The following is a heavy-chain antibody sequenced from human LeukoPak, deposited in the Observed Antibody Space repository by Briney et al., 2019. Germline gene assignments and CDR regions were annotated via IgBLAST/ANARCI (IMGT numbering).Heavy chain of an antibody. Sequence: GGSLRLSCAASGFSFSSYGMRWVRQAPGKGLEWVSAISGSGDSTYYADSVKGRFTISRDNAKNTLYLQMNNLRAEDTAVYYCVKVLSRGGGPAMDVWGPGTTVTVSS. CDR3: VKVLSRGGGPAMDV. D-gene: IGHD2-15*01. J-gene: IGHJ6*02. CDR2: ISGSGDST. V-gene: IGHV3-23*01. CDR1: GFSFSSYG.